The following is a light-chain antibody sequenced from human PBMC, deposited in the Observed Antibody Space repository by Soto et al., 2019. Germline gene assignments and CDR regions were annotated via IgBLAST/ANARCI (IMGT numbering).Light chain of an antibody. CDR3: QQYDNWPPWT. J-gene: IGKJ1*01. CDR1: QSVGSN. V-gene: IGKV3-15*01. Sequence: EIVMTQSPATLSVSPGERVTLSCRASQSVGSNVAWYQQRPGQAPRLLIYGASSRATGIPARFSGSGSGTDFTLTISSLQAEDFAVYYCQQYDNWPPWTFGQGTQVEIK. CDR2: GAS.